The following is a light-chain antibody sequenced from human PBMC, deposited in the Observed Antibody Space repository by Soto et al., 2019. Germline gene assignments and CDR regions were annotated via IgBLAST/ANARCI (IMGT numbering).Light chain of an antibody. Sequence: FMTQSPSTLSVAPGERVTFSCRASQGVSRKLAWYQHKPGQAPRLLISGASTGSTGIPARFSGSGSGTEFTLTISSLQSEDCEVYYCQQYHTWPITFGGGTKVDIK. CDR1: QGVSRK. V-gene: IGKV3-15*01. J-gene: IGKJ4*01. CDR3: QQYHTWPIT. CDR2: GAS.